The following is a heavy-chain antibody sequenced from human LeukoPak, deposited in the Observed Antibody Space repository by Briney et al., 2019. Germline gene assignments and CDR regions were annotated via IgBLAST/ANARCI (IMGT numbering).Heavy chain of an antibody. D-gene: IGHD3-9*01. Sequence: SETLSLTCTVSGGSISISGYYWAWIRQPPGKGPEWIGSIYYTGTSYYNPSLQSRVTISVDTSKNQFSLQLRSVTAADTAVYYCARDRRAYYDILTGYDGLFDYWGQGTLVTVSS. V-gene: IGHV4-39*07. CDR1: GGSISISGYY. J-gene: IGHJ4*02. CDR3: ARDRRAYYDILTGYDGLFDY. CDR2: IYYTGTS.